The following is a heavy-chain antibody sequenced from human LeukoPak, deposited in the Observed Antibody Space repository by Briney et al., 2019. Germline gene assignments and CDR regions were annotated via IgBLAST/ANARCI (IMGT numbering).Heavy chain of an antibody. D-gene: IGHD5-24*01. CDR2: IVLGSGNT. CDR3: AADNQQITV. V-gene: IGHV1-58*02. CDR1: GFTFSNSA. Sequence: SVKVSCKASGFTFSNSAMQWVRQTRGQRLEWIGWIVLGSGNTNYAQKFQERVTMTRDMSTSTAYLELSSLRSDDTAVYYCAADNQQITVWGQGTLVTVSS. J-gene: IGHJ4*02.